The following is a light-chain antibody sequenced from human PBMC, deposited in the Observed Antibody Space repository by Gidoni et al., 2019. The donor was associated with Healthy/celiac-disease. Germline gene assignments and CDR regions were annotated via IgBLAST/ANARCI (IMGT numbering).Light chain of an antibody. V-gene: IGKV3-20*01. J-gene: IGKJ3*01. CDR1: QSVSSSY. CDR3: QQYGSSLLT. Sequence: IVLTQSPGTLSLSPGERATLPCRASQSVSSSYLACYQQKPGQAPRLLIYGASSRATGIPDRFSGSGSGTDFTLTISRLEPEDFAVYYCQQYGSSLLTFGPGTKVDIK. CDR2: GAS.